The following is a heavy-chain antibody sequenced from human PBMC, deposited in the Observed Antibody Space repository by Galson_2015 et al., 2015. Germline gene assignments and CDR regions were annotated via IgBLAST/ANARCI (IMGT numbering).Heavy chain of an antibody. D-gene: IGHD3-22*01. J-gene: IGHJ3*02. CDR2: MSAYNGNT. CDR1: GYTFTSYG. CDR3: ARSRSGLNDAFDI. Sequence: SVKVSCKASGYTFTSYGISWVRQAPGQGLEWMGWMSAYNGNTNYAQKLQGRVTMTTDTSTSTAYMELRILRSDDTAVYYCARSRSGLNDAFDIWGQGTMVTVSS. V-gene: IGHV1-18*01.